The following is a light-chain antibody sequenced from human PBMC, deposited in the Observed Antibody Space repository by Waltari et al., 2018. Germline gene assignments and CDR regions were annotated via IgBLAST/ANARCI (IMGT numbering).Light chain of an antibody. Sequence: DIVMTQSPDSLAVSLGERATINCKSSQSVLYSSNNKNYLAWYQQQPGQRPKLLIYWASTRESGVPDRFSGSGSGTDFTLTISSLQAEDVAVYYCQQYYSTLYTFGQGTKLEIK. CDR3: QQYYSTLYT. V-gene: IGKV4-1*01. CDR1: QSVLYSSNNKNY. J-gene: IGKJ2*01. CDR2: WAS.